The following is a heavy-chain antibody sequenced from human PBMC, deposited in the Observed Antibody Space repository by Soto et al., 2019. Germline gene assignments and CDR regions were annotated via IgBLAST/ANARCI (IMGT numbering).Heavy chain of an antibody. V-gene: IGHV1-18*01. Sequence: QVHLVQSGAEVKKPGASVKVSCKGSGYAFTTYGITWVRQAPGQGLEWMGWISDHNGNTNYAQKLQGRVTVTRDTSTSTAYMELRSMRSDDTDVYYCARGRYGDYWGQGALVSVSS. D-gene: IGHD1-1*01. CDR1: GYAFTTYG. J-gene: IGHJ4*02. CDR3: ARGRYGDY. CDR2: ISDHNGNT.